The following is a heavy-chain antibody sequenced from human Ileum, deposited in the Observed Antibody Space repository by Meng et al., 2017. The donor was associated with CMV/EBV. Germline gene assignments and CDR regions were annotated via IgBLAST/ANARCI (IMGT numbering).Heavy chain of an antibody. Sequence: SGTALVRPYLSLSLTRAVPGASISSVHCYWRWMRRTPGKGLEWIGHIHDSGRTYYNPSLQSRVTISVDTYKNQFSLKLSSVTAADTAVYYCARVWGIAVRPLDYWGQGTLVTVSS. D-gene: IGHD6-6*01. CDR3: ARVWGIAVRPLDY. V-gene: IGHV4-30-4*01. J-gene: IGHJ4*02. CDR1: GASISSVHCY. CDR2: IHDSGRT.